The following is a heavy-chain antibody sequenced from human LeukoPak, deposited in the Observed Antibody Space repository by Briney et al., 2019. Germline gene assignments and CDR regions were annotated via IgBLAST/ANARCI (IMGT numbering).Heavy chain of an antibody. V-gene: IGHV4-59*04. D-gene: IGHD6-13*01. J-gene: IGHJ4*02. CDR1: GGSISSYY. Sequence: SETLSLTCTVSGGSISSYYWSWIRQPPGKGLEWIGYIYYSGSTYYNPSLKSRVTISVDTSKNQFSLKLSSVTAADTALYFCARRGYSSSWYPPFDYWGQGTLVTVSS. CDR2: IYYSGST. CDR3: ARRGYSSSWYPPFDY.